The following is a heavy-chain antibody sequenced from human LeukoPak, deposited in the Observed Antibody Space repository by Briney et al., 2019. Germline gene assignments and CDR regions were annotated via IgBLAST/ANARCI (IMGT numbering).Heavy chain of an antibody. CDR3: AKDAQRGFDYSNSLDK. D-gene: IGHD4-11*01. CDR1: GFTFSHYG. J-gene: IGHJ4*02. V-gene: IGHV3-33*06. Sequence: GGSLRLSCATSGFTFSHYGMHSVRQAPSKGLEWVAVIWSDGTNTYYGDPVKGRFTISRDNFQRTVYLQMNSLRAEDTAVYYCAKDAQRGFDYSNSLDKWGQGTLVTVSS. CDR2: IWSDGTNT.